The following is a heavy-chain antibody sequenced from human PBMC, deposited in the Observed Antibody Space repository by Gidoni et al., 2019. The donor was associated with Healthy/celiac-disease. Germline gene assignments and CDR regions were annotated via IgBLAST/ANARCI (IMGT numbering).Heavy chain of an antibody. CDR2: IIPIFGTA. Sequence: QVQLVQSGAEVKQPGSSGKVSCQASGGTFSSYAISWVRQAPGQGLEWMGGIIPIFGTANYAQKCQGRVTSTADESTSTAYMELSSLRSEDTAVYYCATVRGSGSYSYFDYWGQGTLVTVSS. D-gene: IGHD3-10*01. J-gene: IGHJ4*02. CDR3: ATVRGSGSYSYFDY. CDR1: GGTFSSYA. V-gene: IGHV1-69*01.